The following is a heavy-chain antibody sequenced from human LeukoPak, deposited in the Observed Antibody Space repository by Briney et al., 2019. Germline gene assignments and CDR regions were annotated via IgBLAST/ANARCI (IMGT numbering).Heavy chain of an antibody. CDR3: ATARVTGYLKDYYYYMDV. CDR2: INPNSGGT. D-gene: IGHD3-9*01. Sequence: GASVKVSCKASGYTFTGYYMHWVRQAPGQGLEWMGWINPNSGGTNYAQKFQGRVTMTEDTSTDTAYMELSSLRSEDTAVYYCATARVTGYLKDYYYYMDVWGKGTTVTISS. J-gene: IGHJ6*03. V-gene: IGHV1-2*02. CDR1: GYTFTGYY.